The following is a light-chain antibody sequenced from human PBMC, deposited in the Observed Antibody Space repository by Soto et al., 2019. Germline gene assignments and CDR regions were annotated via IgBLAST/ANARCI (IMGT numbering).Light chain of an antibody. V-gene: IGKV1-39*01. CDR2: AAS. Sequence: DIQLTQSPSSLSASAGDRVTITCRATQNIRRSLNWYQQKPGKAPKLLLYAASSLQSGVPSRFSGSGSGTDFTLTISSLQPEDFATYYGQQSYSSPLTFGGGTKVDIK. CDR3: QQSYSSPLT. CDR1: QNIRRS. J-gene: IGKJ4*01.